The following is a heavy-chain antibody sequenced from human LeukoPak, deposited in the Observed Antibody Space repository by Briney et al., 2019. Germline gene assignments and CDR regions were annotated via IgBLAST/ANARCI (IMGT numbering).Heavy chain of an antibody. CDR2: IKSLASGGTT. V-gene: IGHV3-15*01. D-gene: IGHD3-22*01. Sequence: GGSLRLSCAVSGLTFRDAWMTWVRQAPGKGLEWVGRIKSLASGGTTDYAAPVKGRFTISRVDSKNTVYLQMNNLKTEDTAVYYCTHDSSGYYSLHSWGQGTLVTVSS. J-gene: IGHJ4*02. CDR3: THDSSGYYSLHS. CDR1: GLTFRDAW.